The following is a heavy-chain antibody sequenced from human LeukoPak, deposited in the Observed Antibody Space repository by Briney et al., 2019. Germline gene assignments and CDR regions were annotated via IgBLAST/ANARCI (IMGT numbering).Heavy chain of an antibody. Sequence: QPGGSLRLSCAVSGFTFGNAGMHWVRQAPGKGLEWVAVIWYDGSQKYYADSVKGRFTISRDNSKNMLYLHMNSLRAEDTAVYFCARDRGDYNHNFDYWGQGTLVTVSS. CDR3: ARDRGDYNHNFDY. J-gene: IGHJ4*02. CDR2: IWYDGSQK. V-gene: IGHV3-33*01. CDR1: GFTFGNAG. D-gene: IGHD4-17*01.